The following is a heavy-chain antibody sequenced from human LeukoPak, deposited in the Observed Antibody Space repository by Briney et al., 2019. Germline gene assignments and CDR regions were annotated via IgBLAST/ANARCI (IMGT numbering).Heavy chain of an antibody. D-gene: IGHD2-2*01. CDR2: IYQSGST. Sequence: SETLSLTCSVSGYSISSGYYWGWIRQPPGKGLEWIGSIYQSGSTSYNSSLKSRVTISVDTSKNQFSLKLSSVTAADTAVYYCARVRRCSSTSCYLKWFDPWGQGTLVTVSS. CDR1: GYSISSGYY. V-gene: IGHV4-38-2*02. J-gene: IGHJ5*02. CDR3: ARVRRCSSTSCYLKWFDP.